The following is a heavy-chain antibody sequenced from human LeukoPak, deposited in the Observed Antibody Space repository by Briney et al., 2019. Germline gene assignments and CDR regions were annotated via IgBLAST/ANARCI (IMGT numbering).Heavy chain of an antibody. J-gene: IGHJ3*02. CDR2: INHCGST. D-gene: IGHD5-18*01. Sequence: PSEPLSLTCAVYVGPLSGDSWSWIRQSPGKGLEWIGEINHCGSTNYNPSLKSRVSISVDKSKNQFSLNVISVSAADTAVYYCAREVDIAIPAGDIDVFDIWGQGTMVTVSS. CDR3: AREVDIAIPAGDIDVFDI. V-gene: IGHV4-34*01. CDR1: VGPLSGDS.